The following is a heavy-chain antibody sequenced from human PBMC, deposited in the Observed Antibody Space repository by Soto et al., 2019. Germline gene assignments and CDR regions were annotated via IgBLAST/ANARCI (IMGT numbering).Heavy chain of an antibody. J-gene: IGHJ4*02. V-gene: IGHV1-3*01. CDR2: IKAGNGNK. CDR3: ARAVAVPADFDY. CDR1: GYTFTSYA. Sequence: ASVKVSCKASGYTFTSYAMHWVRQAPGQRLEWKGWIKAGNGNKKNSQKFQGRVTITRDTSASTAYIELSSLRSEDTAVYYCARAVAVPADFDYWGQGTLVTVSS. D-gene: IGHD6-19*01.